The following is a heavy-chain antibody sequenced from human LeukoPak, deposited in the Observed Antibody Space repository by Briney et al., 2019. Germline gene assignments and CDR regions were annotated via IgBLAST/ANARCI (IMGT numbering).Heavy chain of an antibody. D-gene: IGHD2-15*01. Sequence: GGSLRLSCAASGFTFSSYWMSWVRQAPGKGLEWVGNIKQDGSEKYYVDSVKGRFTISRDNAKNSLYLQMNSLRAEDTAVYYCARDSGVSSPSGNDWFDPWGQGTLVTVSS. J-gene: IGHJ5*02. V-gene: IGHV3-7*01. CDR3: ARDSGVSSPSGNDWFDP. CDR1: GFTFSSYW. CDR2: IKQDGSEK.